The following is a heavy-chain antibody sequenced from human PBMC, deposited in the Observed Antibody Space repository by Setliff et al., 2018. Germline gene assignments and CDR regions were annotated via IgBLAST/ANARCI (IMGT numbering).Heavy chain of an antibody. Sequence: PGGSLRLSCAASGFTFSTYSFNWVRQAPGKGLEWVSAISSTSTYIYYADSVKGRFTISRDNSKNSLYLHMNSLRAEDTAVYYCTRAGDIAPTYYYMDVWGKGTTVTVSS. CDR2: ISSTSTYI. J-gene: IGHJ6*03. V-gene: IGHV3-21*01. D-gene: IGHD5-12*01. CDR3: TRAGDIAPTYYYMDV. CDR1: GFTFSTYS.